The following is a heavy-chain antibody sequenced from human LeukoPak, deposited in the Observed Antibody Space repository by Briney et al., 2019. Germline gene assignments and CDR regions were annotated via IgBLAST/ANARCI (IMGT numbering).Heavy chain of an antibody. CDR1: RFTFSHYG. D-gene: IGHD4-11*01. CDR2: IWIDGSNQ. Sequence: GGSLRLSCAASRFTFSHYGMHWVRQAPGKGLEWVAVIWIDGSNQFYADSVKGRFTVSRDNSQNTLYLQMNNLRPEDTAVYYCAKDAYRGFDYSNSLEKWGQGTLVTLSS. CDR3: AKDAYRGFDYSNSLEK. J-gene: IGHJ4*02. V-gene: IGHV3-33*06.